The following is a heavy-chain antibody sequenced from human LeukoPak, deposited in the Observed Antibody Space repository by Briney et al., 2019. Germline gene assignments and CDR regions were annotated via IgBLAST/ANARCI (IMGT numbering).Heavy chain of an antibody. D-gene: IGHD5-18*01. Sequence: MTSETLSLTCTVSGGSFNGSLHYWGWLRQPPGKGLEWVGSIYYTGSTYYNPALKSPVTISIDTSKNQFSLKLSSVTAADTAVYYCARTTEGGYTYDYFYYYYMDVWGKGTTVTISS. CDR3: ARTTEGGYTYDYFYYYYMDV. J-gene: IGHJ6*03. V-gene: IGHV4-39*07. CDR1: GGSFNGSLHY. CDR2: IYYTGST.